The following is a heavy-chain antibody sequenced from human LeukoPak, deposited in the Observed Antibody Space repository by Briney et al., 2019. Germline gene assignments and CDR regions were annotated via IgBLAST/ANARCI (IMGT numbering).Heavy chain of an antibody. V-gene: IGHV4-4*07. CDR3: ARPGYRSSSRSWFDP. CDR2: IYTSGST. J-gene: IGHJ5*02. Sequence: SETLSLTCTVSGGSISSYYWSWIRQPAGKGLEWIGRIYTSGSTNYNPSLKSRVTMSVDTSKNQFSLKLSSVTAADTALYYCARPGYRSSSRSWFDPWGPGPMVHVSS. CDR1: GGSISSYY. D-gene: IGHD6-13*01.